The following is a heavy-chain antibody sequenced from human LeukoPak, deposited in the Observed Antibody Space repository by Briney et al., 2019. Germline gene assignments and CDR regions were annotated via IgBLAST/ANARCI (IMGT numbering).Heavy chain of an antibody. CDR2: IPYDGRNE. CDR1: GFTFSSYG. J-gene: IGHJ4*02. D-gene: IGHD4-17*01. V-gene: IGHV3-30*02. Sequence: GGSLRLSCAASGFTFSSYGMHWVRQAPGKGLEWVAFIPYDGRNENYTDSVKGRFTISRDNSKNTLYLQMNSLRAEDTAMYCCAKVLVEHDYGDYYFDYWGQGILVTVSS. CDR3: AKVLVEHDYGDYYFDY.